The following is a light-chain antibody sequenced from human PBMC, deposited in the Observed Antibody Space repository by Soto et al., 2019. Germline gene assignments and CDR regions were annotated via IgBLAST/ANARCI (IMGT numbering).Light chain of an antibody. Sequence: EIVLTQSPGTVSLSPGERVTLSCRASQSVTNNYLAWYQQKPGQAPRLLIYDASNRATGIPDRFSGSGSGTDFALSIRRLEPEDFTVYYCQQCSHSPLTFGGGTTVEIK. CDR3: QQCSHSPLT. CDR1: QSVTNNY. J-gene: IGKJ4*01. CDR2: DAS. V-gene: IGKV3-20*01.